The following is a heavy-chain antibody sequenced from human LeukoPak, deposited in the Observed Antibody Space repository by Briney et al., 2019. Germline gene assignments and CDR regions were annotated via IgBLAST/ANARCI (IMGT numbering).Heavy chain of an antibody. J-gene: IGHJ5*02. CDR3: ARSYGDTGYFNWFDP. CDR1: GGSISSNFYY. CDR2: RYHSGST. D-gene: IGHD4-17*01. V-gene: IGHV4-39*07. Sequence: PSETLSLTCTVSGGSISSNFYYWAWIRQPPGKGLEWIGSRYHSGSTNYNPSLKSRVTISVDTSKNQFSLKLSSVTAADTAVYYCARSYGDTGYFNWFDPWGQGTLVTVSS.